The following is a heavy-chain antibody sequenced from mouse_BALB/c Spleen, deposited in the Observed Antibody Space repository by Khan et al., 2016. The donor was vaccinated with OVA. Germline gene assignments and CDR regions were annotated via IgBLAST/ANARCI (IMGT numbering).Heavy chain of an antibody. J-gene: IGHJ3*01. D-gene: IGHD2-13*01. CDR3: ARGGLPFTY. CDR1: GFSLSSYG. CDR2: IWSGGST. Sequence: QVQLKQSGPGLVQPSQSLSITCTVSGFSLSSYGVHWVRQSPGKGLEWVGVIWSGGSTDFNAAFISRLSISKDNSKSQVFFKMNSLQTNDSARYYCARGGLPFTYWGQGTLVTVSA. V-gene: IGHV2-2*02.